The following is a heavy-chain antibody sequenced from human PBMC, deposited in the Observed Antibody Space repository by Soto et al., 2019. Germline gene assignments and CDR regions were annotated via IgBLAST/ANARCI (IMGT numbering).Heavy chain of an antibody. V-gene: IGHV4-59*08. D-gene: IGHD5-12*01. CDR3: ARRIVATETFDY. CDR2: ISYSGAT. J-gene: IGHJ4*02. CDR1: GASISGYH. Sequence: SETLSLTCTVSGASISGYHWSWIRQPPGKGLECLGYISYSGATNYNPSLKSRVTMSIDTSKNQFSLQLNSVTAADTAVYYCARRIVATETFDYWGQGTPVTVSS.